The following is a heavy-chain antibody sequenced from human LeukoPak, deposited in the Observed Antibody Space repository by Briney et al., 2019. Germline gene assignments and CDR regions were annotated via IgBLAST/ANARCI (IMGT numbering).Heavy chain of an antibody. CDR1: GYTFTSYG. CDR2: ISAYNGNT. CDR3: ARDVNYYDSSGYYYGPVGWSDP. J-gene: IGHJ5*02. Sequence: ASVKVSCKASGYTFTSYGISWVRQAPGQGLEWMGWISAYNGNTNYAQKLQGRVTMTTDTSTSTAYMELRSLRSDDTAVYYCARDVNYYDSSGYYYGPVGWSDPWGQGTLVTVSS. V-gene: IGHV1-18*01. D-gene: IGHD3-22*01.